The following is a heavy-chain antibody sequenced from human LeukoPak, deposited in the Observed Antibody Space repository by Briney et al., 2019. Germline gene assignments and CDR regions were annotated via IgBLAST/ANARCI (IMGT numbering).Heavy chain of an antibody. CDR1: GFTFSSYG. CDR2: IWYDGSNK. D-gene: IGHD3-10*01. Sequence: GGSLRLSCAASGFTFSSYGMHWVRQAPGKGLEWVAVIWYDGSNKYYADSVKGRFTISRDNSKNTLYLQMNSLRAEDTAVYYCARGGVTNWLDSWGQGTLVTVSS. CDR3: ARGGVTNWLDS. V-gene: IGHV3-33*01. J-gene: IGHJ5*01.